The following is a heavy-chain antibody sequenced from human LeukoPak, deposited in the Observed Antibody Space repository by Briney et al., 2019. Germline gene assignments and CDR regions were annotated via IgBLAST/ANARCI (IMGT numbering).Heavy chain of an antibody. V-gene: IGHV1-18*01. Sequence: GASVKVSCKASGYTFTSYGISWVRQAPGQGLEWMGWISAYNGNTNYAQKLQGRVTMTTDISTSTAYMELRSLRSDDTAVYYCARSVIVGPRALWYFDLWGRGTLVTVSS. CDR1: GYTFTSYG. J-gene: IGHJ2*01. CDR2: ISAYNGNT. D-gene: IGHD2-15*01. CDR3: ARSVIVGPRALWYFDL.